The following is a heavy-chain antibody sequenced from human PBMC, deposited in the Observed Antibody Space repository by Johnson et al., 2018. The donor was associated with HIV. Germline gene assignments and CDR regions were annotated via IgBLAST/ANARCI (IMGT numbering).Heavy chain of an antibody. CDR3: AKGRWGLLGAFDI. CDR1: GFTFSNFA. Sequence: VQLVESGGTVVQPGRSLRLSCAVSGFTFSNFAMHWVRQAPGKGLEWVSGISWNSGSIGYADSVKGRFTISRDNAKNSLYLQMNSLRAEDTALYYCAKGRWGLLGAFDIWGQGTMVTVSS. CDR2: ISWNSGSI. D-gene: IGHD2-8*02. J-gene: IGHJ3*02. V-gene: IGHV3-9*01.